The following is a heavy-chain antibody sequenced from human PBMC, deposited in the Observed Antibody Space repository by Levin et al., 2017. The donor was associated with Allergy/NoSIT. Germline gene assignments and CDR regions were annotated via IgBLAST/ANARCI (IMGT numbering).Heavy chain of an antibody. Sequence: ASVKVSCKASGYTFTGYYVHWVRQAPGQGLEWMGWIDPFSGDTNYAQKFQGKVTMTRDTMNTAYLELSRLRSDDTAVYYCARFHPTYQLLGNPPKDFYYGLDVWGQGTTVIVSS. CDR1: GYTFTGYY. J-gene: IGHJ6*02. V-gene: IGHV1-2*02. D-gene: IGHD2-2*01. CDR3: ARFHPTYQLLGNPPKDFYYGLDV. CDR2: IDPFSGDT.